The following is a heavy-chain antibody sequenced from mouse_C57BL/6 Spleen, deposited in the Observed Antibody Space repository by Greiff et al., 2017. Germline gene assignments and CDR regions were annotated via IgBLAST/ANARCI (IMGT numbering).Heavy chain of an antibody. CDR3: TEGDYDVNY. D-gene: IGHD2-4*01. V-gene: IGHV6-3*01. CDR1: GFTFSNYW. Sequence: EVMLVESGGGLVQPGGSMKLSCVASGFTFSNYWMNWVRQSPEKGLEWVAQIRLKSDNYATHYAESVKGRFTISRDDSKSSVYLQMNNLRAEDTGIYYCTEGDYDVNYWGQGTTLTVSS. J-gene: IGHJ2*01. CDR2: IRLKSDNYAT.